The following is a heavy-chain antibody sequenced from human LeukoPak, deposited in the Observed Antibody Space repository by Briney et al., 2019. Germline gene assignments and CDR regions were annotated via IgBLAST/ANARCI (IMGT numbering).Heavy chain of an antibody. Sequence: PGGSLRLSCAASGFTFSSYAMSWVRQAPGKGLEWVSAISGSGGSTYYADSVKGRFTISRDNSKNTLYLQMNSLRAEDTAVYYCAKVYVGYCSSTSCSSPESELYYFDYWGQGTLVTVSS. D-gene: IGHD2-2*01. CDR2: ISGSGGST. V-gene: IGHV3-23*01. J-gene: IGHJ4*02. CDR1: GFTFSSYA. CDR3: AKVYVGYCSSTSCSSPESELYYFDY.